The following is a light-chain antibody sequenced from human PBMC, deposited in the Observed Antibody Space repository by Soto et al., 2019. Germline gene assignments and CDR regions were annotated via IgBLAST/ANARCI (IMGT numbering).Light chain of an antibody. V-gene: IGKV1-5*03. J-gene: IGKJ1*01. CDR1: QTISSW. CDR2: KAY. CDR3: QHYNSYSEA. Sequence: DFEMTQSPSTVWASVGERFAMSCMASQTISSWLAWYQQKPGKAPKLLIYKAYTLKSGVTSRFSGSGSGTEFPPTISSLQPDDFATYYCQHYNSYSEAFGQGTKVDNK.